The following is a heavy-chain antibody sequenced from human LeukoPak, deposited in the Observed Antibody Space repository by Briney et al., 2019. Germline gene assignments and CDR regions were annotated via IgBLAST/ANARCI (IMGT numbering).Heavy chain of an antibody. CDR3: ARSITIFGVVISPSWYYGMDV. Sequence: SETLSLTCTVSGGSISSYYWSWIRQPPGKGLEWIGYIYYSGSTNYNPSLKSRVTISVDTSKNQFSLKLSSVTAADTAVYYCARSITIFGVVISPSWYYGMDVWGQGTTVTVSS. CDR2: IYYSGST. CDR1: GGSISSYY. J-gene: IGHJ6*02. D-gene: IGHD3-3*01. V-gene: IGHV4-59*01.